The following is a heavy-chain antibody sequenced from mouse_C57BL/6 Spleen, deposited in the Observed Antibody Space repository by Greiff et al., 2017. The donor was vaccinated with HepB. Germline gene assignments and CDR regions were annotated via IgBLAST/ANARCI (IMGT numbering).Heavy chain of an antibody. J-gene: IGHJ4*01. CDR2: IYPGDGDT. V-gene: IGHV1-82*01. CDR3: ARGLRLEGYYAMDY. Sequence: LVESGPELVKPGASVKISCKASGYAFSSSWMNWVKQRPGKGLEWIGRIYPGDGDTNYNGKFKGKATLTADKSSSTAYMQLSSLTSEDSAVYFCARGLRLEGYYAMDYWGQGTSVTVSS. CDR1: GYAFSSSW. D-gene: IGHD3-2*02.